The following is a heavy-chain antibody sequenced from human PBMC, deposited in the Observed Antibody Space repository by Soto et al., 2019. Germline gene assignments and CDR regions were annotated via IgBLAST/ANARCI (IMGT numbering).Heavy chain of an antibody. CDR3: ARDPSINMVRGRAFDY. CDR2: INPSGGTT. Sequence: ASVKVSCKASGCTFTSCYIHWVRQAPGQGLEWMGIINPSGGTTTYAQKVQGRVIMTRDTSTSTVYMELSSLRSEDTAVYYCARDPSINMVRGRAFDYWGQGTLVTVSS. V-gene: IGHV1-46*04. D-gene: IGHD3-10*01. CDR1: GCTFTSCY. J-gene: IGHJ4*02.